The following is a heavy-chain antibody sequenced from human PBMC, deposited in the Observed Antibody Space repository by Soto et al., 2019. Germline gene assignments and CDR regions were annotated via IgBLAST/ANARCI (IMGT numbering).Heavy chain of an antibody. CDR3: ANAIRDLYDNDAFDI. CDR1: GFTFSDYY. CDR2: ISSSGSTI. V-gene: IGHV3-11*04. J-gene: IGHJ3*02. D-gene: IGHD5-12*01. Sequence: GGSLRLSCAASGFTFSDYYMSWIRQAPGKGLEWVSYISSSGSTIYYADSVKGRFTISRDNAKNSLYLQMNSLRAEDTAVYYCANAIRDLYDNDAFDIWGQGTMVTVSS.